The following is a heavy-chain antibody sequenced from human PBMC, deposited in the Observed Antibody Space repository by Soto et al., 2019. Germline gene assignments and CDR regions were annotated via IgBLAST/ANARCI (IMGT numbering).Heavy chain of an antibody. CDR3: AKDRRAGENSAFYFDF. Sequence: GGSLRLSCEASGFKFRDSAMSWVRQPPGKGPEWVSIISATGRGTYYADSVRGRFTISRDDSHNTLYLQVHSLTAEDTAIYYWAKDRRAGENSAFYFDFWGQGTQVTVSS. V-gene: IGHV3-23*01. J-gene: IGHJ5*01. CDR2: ISATGRGT. CDR1: GFKFRDSA. D-gene: IGHD2-21*01.